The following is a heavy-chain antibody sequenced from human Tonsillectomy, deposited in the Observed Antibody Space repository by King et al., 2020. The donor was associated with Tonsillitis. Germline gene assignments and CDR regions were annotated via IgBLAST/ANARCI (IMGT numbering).Heavy chain of an antibody. CDR3: AGGDSSGFYYLYFDL. V-gene: IGHV4-61*01. J-gene: IGHJ2*01. CDR1: GGSVSRRFYY. CDR2: ISHNGST. D-gene: IGHD6-19*01. Sequence: QLQESGPGLVKPSETLSLTCTVSGGSVSRRFYYWSWIRQPPGKALEWIGYISHNGSTNYNPSLKSRVTISLDTSKNQFSLKLNSVTAADTAVYYCAGGDSSGFYYLYFDLWGRGTLVTVSS.